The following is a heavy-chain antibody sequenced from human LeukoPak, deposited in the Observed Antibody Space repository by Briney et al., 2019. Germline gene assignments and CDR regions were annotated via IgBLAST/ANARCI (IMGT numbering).Heavy chain of an antibody. CDR2: ISGSGGST. J-gene: IGHJ4*02. V-gene: IGHV3-23*01. Sequence: GGSLRLSCAAPGFTFSSYGMSWVRQAPGKGLEWVSAISGSGGSTYYADSVKGRFTISRDNSKNTLYLQMNSLRAEDTALYYCAKLTLLGYCSGGSCYDRRVFDYWGQGTLVTVSS. D-gene: IGHD2-15*01. CDR3: AKLTLLGYCSGGSCYDRRVFDY. CDR1: GFTFSSYG.